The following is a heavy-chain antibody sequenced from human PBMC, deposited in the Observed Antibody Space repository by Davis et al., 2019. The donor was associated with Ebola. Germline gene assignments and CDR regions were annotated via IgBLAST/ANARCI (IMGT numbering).Heavy chain of an antibody. CDR3: AKDTSNIWFDI. J-gene: IGHJ3*02. Sequence: GESLKISCAASGFPFRSYSMSWVRQAPGKGLEWVSYISSASNVIYYADSVKGRFTISRDNSKDTVYLQMNSLRVEDTAIYYCAKDTSNIWFDIWGQGTMVTVSS. CDR2: ISSASNVI. V-gene: IGHV3-48*01. D-gene: IGHD1-26*01. CDR1: GFPFRSYS.